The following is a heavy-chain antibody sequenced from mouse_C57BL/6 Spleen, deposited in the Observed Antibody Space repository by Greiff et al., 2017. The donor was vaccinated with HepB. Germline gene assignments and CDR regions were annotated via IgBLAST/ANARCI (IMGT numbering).Heavy chain of an antibody. J-gene: IGHJ2*01. CDR3: ARGWVFDY. Sequence: VQLQQSGAELVKPGASVKLSCKASGYTFTSYWMQWVKQRPGQGLEWIGEIDPSDSYTNYNQKFKGKATLTVDTSSSTAYMQLSSLTSEDSAVYYCARGWVFDYWGQGTTLTVSS. CDR2: IDPSDSYT. D-gene: IGHD3-3*01. CDR1: GYTFTSYW. V-gene: IGHV1-50*01.